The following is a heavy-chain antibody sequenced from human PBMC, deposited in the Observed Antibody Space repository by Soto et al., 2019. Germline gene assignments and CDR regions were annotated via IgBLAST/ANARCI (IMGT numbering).Heavy chain of an antibody. CDR2: IYYRGTT. CDR1: GASITSSGYY. J-gene: IGHJ4*02. V-gene: IGHV4-31*01. Sequence: QVQLQESGPGLVKPSQTLSLTCTLSGASITSSGYYWSWIRLHPGEGLEWIGYIYYRGTTYYNPSLKSPVTISTDTSKNESSLTLTSVTAADTAVYSCARATASPYFDYWGRGILVTVTS. CDR3: ARATASPYFDY. D-gene: IGHD2-21*02.